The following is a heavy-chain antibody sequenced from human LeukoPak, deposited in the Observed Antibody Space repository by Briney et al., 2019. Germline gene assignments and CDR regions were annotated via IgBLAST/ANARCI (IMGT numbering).Heavy chain of an antibody. CDR2: INHSGST. Sequence: PSETLFLTCAVYGGSFSGYYWSWIRQPPGKGLEWIGEINHSGSTNYNPSLKSRVTISVDTSKNQFSLKLSSVTAADTAVYYCARPLGYCSGGSCYSGAFDIWGQGTMVTVSS. J-gene: IGHJ3*02. D-gene: IGHD2-15*01. V-gene: IGHV4-34*01. CDR1: GGSFSGYY. CDR3: ARPLGYCSGGSCYSGAFDI.